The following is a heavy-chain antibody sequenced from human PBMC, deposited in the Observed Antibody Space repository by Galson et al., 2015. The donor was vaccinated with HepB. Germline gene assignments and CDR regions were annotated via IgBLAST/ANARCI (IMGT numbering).Heavy chain of an antibody. CDR3: TRGDLDTALVYKTTYFVL. J-gene: IGHJ4*02. CDR1: GFTVTTNF. V-gene: IGHV3-66*01. CDR2: IFSDGRT. D-gene: IGHD5-18*01. Sequence: SLRLSCAASGFTVTTNFMSWVRQAPGKGLEWVSIIFSDGRTHYADSVKGRFTVSRDNRKNTVSLQMNSLRAGDTAVYYCTRGDLDTALVYKTTYFVLWGQGTLVTVSS.